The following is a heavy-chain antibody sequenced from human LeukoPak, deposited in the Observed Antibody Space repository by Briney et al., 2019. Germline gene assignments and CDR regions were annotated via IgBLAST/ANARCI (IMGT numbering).Heavy chain of an antibody. J-gene: IGHJ4*02. CDR1: GSTFSTYP. CDR3: AKILSGTYSFDL. CDR2: ISGNSVTI. D-gene: IGHD1-26*01. Sequence: GGSLRLSCTASGSTFSTYPMTWVRQAPGQGLEWVWAISGNSVTIYYADSVKGRFTISRDNSKNTLYLQMYSLRAEDTAVYYCAKILSGTYSFDLWGQGTLVTVSS. V-gene: IGHV3-23*01.